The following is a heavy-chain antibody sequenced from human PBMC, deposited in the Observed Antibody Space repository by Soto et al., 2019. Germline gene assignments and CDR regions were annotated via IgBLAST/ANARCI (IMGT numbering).Heavy chain of an antibody. CDR3: ARGAMLGYCTNGVCDSDAFDI. CDR2: IYHSGST. V-gene: IGHV4-4*02. Sequence: SETLSLTCAVSGGSISSSNWWSWVRQPPGKGLEWIGEIYHSGSTNYNPSLKSRVTISVDKSKNQFSLKLSSVTAADTAVYYCARGAMLGYCTNGVCDSDAFDIWGQGTMVTVSS. CDR1: GGSISSSNW. J-gene: IGHJ3*02. D-gene: IGHD2-8*01.